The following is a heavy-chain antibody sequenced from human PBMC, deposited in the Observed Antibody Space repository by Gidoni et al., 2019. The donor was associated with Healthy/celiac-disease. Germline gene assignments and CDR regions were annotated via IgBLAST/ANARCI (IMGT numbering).Heavy chain of an antibody. J-gene: IGHJ6*03. CDR2: INWNGGST. D-gene: IGHD7-27*01. CDR3: AREPGLLGDYYYYMDF. Sequence: EVELVESGGGVERPGGSLRLSCAASGFTFDAYGMSWVRQAPGKGLEWVSGINWNGGSTGYADSVKGRFTISRDNAKNSLYLQMNSLRAEDTALYYCAREPGLLGDYYYYMDFWGKGTTVTVSS. CDR1: GFTFDAYG. V-gene: IGHV3-20*04.